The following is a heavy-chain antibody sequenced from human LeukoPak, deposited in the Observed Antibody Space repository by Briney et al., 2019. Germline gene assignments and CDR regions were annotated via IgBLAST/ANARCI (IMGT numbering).Heavy chain of an antibody. J-gene: IGHJ4*02. Sequence: PGGSLRLSCAASGFTLSGSAMHWVRQASGKGLEWVGRIRSKANSYATAYAASVKGRFTISRDDSKNTAYLQMNSLKTEDTAVYYCTTTYYDFWSGYPTDWGQGTLVTVSS. CDR3: TTTYYDFWSGYPTD. CDR1: GFTLSGSA. V-gene: IGHV3-73*01. D-gene: IGHD3-3*01. CDR2: IRSKANSYAT.